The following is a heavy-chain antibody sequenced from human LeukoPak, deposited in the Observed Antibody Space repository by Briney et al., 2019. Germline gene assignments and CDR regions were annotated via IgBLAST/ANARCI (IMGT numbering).Heavy chain of an antibody. CDR3: ARPGRSVTQGY. CDR1: GFTFSSSE. J-gene: IGHJ4*02. D-gene: IGHD3-10*01. CDR2: ISSGGSSM. Sequence: GGSLRLSCAAFGFTFSSSEMNWVRQAPGKGLEWVSYISSGGSSMYYADSVKGRFTISRDNAKNSLYLQMNSLRVEDTAVYYCARPGRSVTQGYWGQGTLVTVSS. V-gene: IGHV3-48*03.